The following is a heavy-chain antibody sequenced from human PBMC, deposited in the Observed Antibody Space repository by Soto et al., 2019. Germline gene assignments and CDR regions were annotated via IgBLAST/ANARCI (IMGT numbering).Heavy chain of an antibody. D-gene: IGHD3-22*01. CDR3: ARVGYYYDSSGYYNWFDP. CDR2: IYYSGST. Sequence: SETLSLTCTVSGGSISSYYWSWIRQPPGKGLEWIGYIYYSGSTNYNPSLKSRVTISVDTSKNQFSLKLSSVTAADTAVYYCARVGYYYDSSGYYNWFDPWGQGTLVTVSS. CDR1: GGSISSYY. V-gene: IGHV4-59*01. J-gene: IGHJ5*02.